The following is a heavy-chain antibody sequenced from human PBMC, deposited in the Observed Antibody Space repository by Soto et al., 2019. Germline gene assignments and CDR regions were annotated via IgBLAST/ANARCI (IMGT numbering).Heavy chain of an antibody. CDR1: GYTFTSYA. CDR3: SSAIGGRYYFAY. Sequence: QVQLVQSGAEVKKPGASVKVSCKASGYTFTSYAMHWVRQAPGQRLEWMGWINAGNGNTKYSQKFQGRVTITRDTAATTAYMELSRLRSEDTAVYDCSSAIGGRYYFAYWGQGTLVTVSS. V-gene: IGHV1-3*01. CDR2: INAGNGNT. J-gene: IGHJ4*02. D-gene: IGHD2-2*02.